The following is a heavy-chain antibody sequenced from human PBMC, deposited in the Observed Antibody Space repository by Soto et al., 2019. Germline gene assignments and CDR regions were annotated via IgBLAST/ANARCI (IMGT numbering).Heavy chain of an antibody. J-gene: IGHJ4*02. D-gene: IGHD3-3*01. CDR2: MYWDDDK. V-gene: IGHV2-5*02. CDR1: GFSLTTSGVG. CDR3: AHRVLRTVFGLITTTAIYFDF. Sequence: QITLNESGPTQVKPRQTLTLTCTFSGFSLTTSGVGVGWIRQSPGKAPEWLALMYWDDDKRYSPSLQSRLTLTTDTSKKRVVLRMADLDPADTATYYCAHRVLRTVFGLITTTAIYFDFWGQGAPVAVSS.